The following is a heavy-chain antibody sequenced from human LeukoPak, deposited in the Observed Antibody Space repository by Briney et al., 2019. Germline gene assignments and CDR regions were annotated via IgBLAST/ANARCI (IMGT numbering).Heavy chain of an antibody. J-gene: IGHJ4*02. D-gene: IGHD6-25*01. CDR3: ARDPAYSSAY. V-gene: IGHV4-39*07. CDR2: IFYSGST. Sequence: SETLSLTCTVSGGSISTSNYYWGWIRQPPGKGLEWIGNIFYSGSTYYSPSLRSRVTISLDTSRNQFSLKLNSVTAADTAVYYCARDPAYSSAYWGQGTLVTVSS. CDR1: GGSISTSNYY.